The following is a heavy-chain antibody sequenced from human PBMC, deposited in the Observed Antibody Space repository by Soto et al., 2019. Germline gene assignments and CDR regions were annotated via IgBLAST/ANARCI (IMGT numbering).Heavy chain of an antibody. V-gene: IGHV1-18*01. D-gene: IGHD6-19*01. CDR3: VRSLYTSGYYRV. CDR1: GYTFTSYG. Sequence: QVQLVQSGDEVKKPGASVKVSCRASGYTFTSYGVSWVRQAPGQGLEWMGWISAHNGNTNYAQQFQGRVTMTTDTSTSTAYVDLRSLRFDDTAVYCCVRSLYTSGYYRVWGQGTQVTVSS. J-gene: IGHJ4*02. CDR2: ISAHNGNT.